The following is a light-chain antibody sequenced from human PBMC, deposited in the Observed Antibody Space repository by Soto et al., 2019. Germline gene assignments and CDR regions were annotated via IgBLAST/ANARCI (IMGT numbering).Light chain of an antibody. CDR3: CSYAGSYTLYV. Sequence: QSALTQTASVSGSPGQSITISCTGTSSDVGGYNFVSWYQQHPGKAPKLIIHEVTNRPSGVSTRFSGSKSGNTASLTISGLQAEDEAVYYCCSYAGSYTLYVFGTGTKLTVL. CDR1: SSDVGGYNF. V-gene: IGLV2-14*03. CDR2: EVT. J-gene: IGLJ1*01.